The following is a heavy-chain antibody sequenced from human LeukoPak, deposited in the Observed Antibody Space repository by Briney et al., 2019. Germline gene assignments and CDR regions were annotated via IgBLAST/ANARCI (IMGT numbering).Heavy chain of an antibody. CDR3: SLNFHNYYDSSGYDY. CDR1: GYSISSGYY. Sequence: SETLSLTCTVSGYSISSGYYWGWIRQPPGKGLEWIGSIYHSGSTYYKSSLKSRVTISVDTSKNQFSLKLSSVTAADTAVYYCSLNFHNYYDSSGYDYWGQGTLVTVSS. D-gene: IGHD3-22*01. CDR2: IYHSGST. J-gene: IGHJ4*02. V-gene: IGHV4-38-2*02.